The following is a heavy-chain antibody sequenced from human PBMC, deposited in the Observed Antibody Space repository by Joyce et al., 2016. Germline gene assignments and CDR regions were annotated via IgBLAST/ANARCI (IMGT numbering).Heavy chain of an antibody. J-gene: IGHJ2*01. D-gene: IGHD5-18*01. CDR3: ARRPYNVHTPLGSDWYFDL. CDR2: VYLNGTT. V-gene: IGHV4-38-2*01. Sequence: QVQLQESGPGLVKPSETLSLTCGVSGLSFDLHSFWGWIRQPPGKGLEWIGNVYLNGTTHYSTSLKSRVTISMETSKNQFSLNLNSLTAADTAVYFCARRPYNVHTPLGSDWYFDLWGRGTLVTVSS. CDR1: GLSFDLHSF.